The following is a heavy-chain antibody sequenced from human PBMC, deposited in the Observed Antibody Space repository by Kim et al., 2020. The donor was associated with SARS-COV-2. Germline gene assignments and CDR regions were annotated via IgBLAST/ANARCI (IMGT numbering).Heavy chain of an antibody. CDR2: ISGSGGSI. CDR3: AKDRARFLEWLSPETYDGMDV. D-gene: IGHD3-3*01. J-gene: IGHJ6*02. CDR1: GFTFSSYA. V-gene: IGHV3-23*01. Sequence: GGSLRLSCAASGFTFSSYAMSWVRQAPGKGLEWVSAISGSGGSIYYADSVKGRFTISRDNSKNTLYLQMNSLRAEDTAVYYCAKDRARFLEWLSPETYDGMDVWGQGTTVTVSS.